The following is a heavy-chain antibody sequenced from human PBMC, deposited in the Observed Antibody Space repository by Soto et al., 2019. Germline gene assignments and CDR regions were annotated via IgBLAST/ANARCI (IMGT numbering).Heavy chain of an antibody. V-gene: IGHV1-46*01. J-gene: IGHJ5*02. CDR2: INPSGGST. CDR1: GYTFTSYY. CDR3: AGVAAAGQGWFDP. Sequence: RASVKVSFKASGYTFTSYYMHWLRQAPGQGLEWMGIINPSGGSTSYAQKFQGRVTMTRDTSTSTVYMELSSLRSEDTAVYYCAGVAAAGQGWFDPWGQGTLVTVSS. D-gene: IGHD6-13*01.